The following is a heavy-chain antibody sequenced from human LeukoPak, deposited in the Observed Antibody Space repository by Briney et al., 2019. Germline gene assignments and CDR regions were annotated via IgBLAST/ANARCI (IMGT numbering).Heavy chain of an antibody. Sequence: WASVKVSCQASGYTFTSYGISWVRQAPGQGLEWMGWISAYNGNTNYAQKLQGRVTMTTDTSTSTAYMELRSLRSDDTAVYYCARDSAYCSGGSWYSGVTDYWGQGTLVTVSS. CDR3: ARDSAYCSGGSWYSGVTDY. V-gene: IGHV1-18*01. J-gene: IGHJ4*02. CDR1: GYTFTSYG. CDR2: ISAYNGNT. D-gene: IGHD2-15*01.